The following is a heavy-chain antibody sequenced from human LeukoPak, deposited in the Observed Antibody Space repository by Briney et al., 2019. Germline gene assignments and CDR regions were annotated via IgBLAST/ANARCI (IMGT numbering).Heavy chain of an antibody. V-gene: IGHV3-23*01. Sequence: QPGGSLRLSCAASGFTFSSYAMSWVRQAPGKGLEWVSAISGSGGSTYYADSVKGRFTISRDNSKNTLYLQMNSLRAEDTAVYYCARQSVEETTAVANSFDIWGQGTMVTVSS. D-gene: IGHD2-2*01. CDR2: ISGSGGST. J-gene: IGHJ3*02. CDR3: ARQSVEETTAVANSFDI. CDR1: GFTFSSYA.